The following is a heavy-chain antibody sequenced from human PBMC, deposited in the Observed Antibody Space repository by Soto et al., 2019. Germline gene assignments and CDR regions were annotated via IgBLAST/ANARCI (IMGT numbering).Heavy chain of an antibody. V-gene: IGHV3-9*01. CDR3: EKGLTQLPSGYDYYFDY. Sequence: FLRISGAAAGLTFDDYAMHWVRQAPGKGLEWVSGISWNSGSIGYADSVKGRFTISRDNTKNSLYLQMNSLRAEDTALYYCEKGLTQLPSGYDYYFDYWGQGNLVTVSP. CDR1: GLTFDDYA. J-gene: IGHJ4*02. D-gene: IGHD5-12*01. CDR2: ISWNSGSI.